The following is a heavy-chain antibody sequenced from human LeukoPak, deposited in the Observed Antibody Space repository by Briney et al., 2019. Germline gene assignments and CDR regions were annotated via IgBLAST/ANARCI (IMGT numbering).Heavy chain of an antibody. CDR3: ARAAGYQLLYGYYYYMDV. CDR2: INLNGGST. Sequence: AGGSLRLSCAVSGFTFNEYGMSWVRHAPGKGLEWVSGINLNGGSTGYADSVKGRFTISRDNAKNSLYLQMNSLRAEDTAVYYCARAAGYQLLYGYYYYMDVWGKGTTVTAPS. V-gene: IGHV3-20*04. CDR1: GFTFNEYG. J-gene: IGHJ6*03. D-gene: IGHD2-2*02.